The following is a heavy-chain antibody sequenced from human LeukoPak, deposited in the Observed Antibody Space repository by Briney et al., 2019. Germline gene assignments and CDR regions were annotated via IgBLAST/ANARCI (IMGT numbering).Heavy chain of an antibody. J-gene: IGHJ3*02. V-gene: IGHV1-69*04. CDR2: IIPILGIA. CDR3: ARDLRGDRITMVRGAFGSWAFDI. CDR1: GGTFSSYA. Sequence: SVKVSCKASGGTFSSYAISWVRQAPGQGLEWMGRIIPILGIANYAQKFQGRVTITADKSTSTAYMELSSLRSEDTAVYYCARDLRGDRITMVRGAFGSWAFDIWGQGTMVTVSS. D-gene: IGHD3-10*01.